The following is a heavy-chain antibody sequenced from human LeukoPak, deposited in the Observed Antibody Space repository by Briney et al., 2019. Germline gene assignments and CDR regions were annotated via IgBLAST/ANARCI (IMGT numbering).Heavy chain of an antibody. J-gene: IGHJ4*01. D-gene: IGHD6-6*01. Sequence: ASVKVSCKVSGYTLTELSMHWVRQAPGKGLEWMGGFDPEDGETIYAQKFQGRVTMTEDTSTDTAYMELSSLRSEDTAVYYCATGLGWSSSLLYWGQEPWSPSPQ. CDR2: FDPEDGET. CDR1: GYTLTELS. V-gene: IGHV1-24*01. CDR3: ATGLGWSSSLLY.